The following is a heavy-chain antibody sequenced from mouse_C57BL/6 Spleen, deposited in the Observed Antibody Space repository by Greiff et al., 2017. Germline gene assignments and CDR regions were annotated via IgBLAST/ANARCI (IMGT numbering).Heavy chain of an antibody. CDR2: VYPGDGDT. CDR1: GYAFSSSW. Sequence: VQLQESGPELVKPGASVKISCKASGYAFSSSWMTWVKQRPGKGLEGIGRVYPGDGDTNYNGKFKGKATLTADKSSSTAYMQLSSLTSEDSAVYFCATLYYYGSSGYFDVWGTGTTVTVSS. D-gene: IGHD1-1*01. V-gene: IGHV1-82*01. J-gene: IGHJ1*03. CDR3: ATLYYYGSSGYFDV.